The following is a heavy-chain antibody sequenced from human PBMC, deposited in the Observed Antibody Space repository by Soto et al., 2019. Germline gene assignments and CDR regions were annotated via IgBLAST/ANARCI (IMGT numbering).Heavy chain of an antibody. D-gene: IGHD6-19*01. J-gene: IGHJ4*02. V-gene: IGHV3-15*07. CDR2: IKSKTGGVTT. CDR3: TTDFSSGWFFDY. Sequence: PGGSLRLSCAASAFTFSNAWMNWVRQAPGKGLEWVGRIKSKTGGVTTDYAAPVKGRFIISRDDSKNMLYLQVNSLKTEDTAVYYCTTDFSSGWFFDYWGQGTLVTVSS. CDR1: AFTFSNAW.